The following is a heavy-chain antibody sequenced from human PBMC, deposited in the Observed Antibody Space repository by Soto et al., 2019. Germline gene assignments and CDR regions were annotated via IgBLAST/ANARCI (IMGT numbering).Heavy chain of an antibody. V-gene: IGHV4-34*01. CDR1: GGSFSGYH. CDR3: ARGELLFGYYYMDV. CDR2: INHSGST. D-gene: IGHD1-7*01. Sequence: QVQLQQWGAGLLKPSETLSLTCAVYGGSFSGYHWSWIRQPPGKGLEWIGEINHSGSTNYNPSLKSRVTISVDTSKNQFSLKLSSVTAADTAVYYCARGELLFGYYYMDVWGKGTTVTVSS. J-gene: IGHJ6*03.